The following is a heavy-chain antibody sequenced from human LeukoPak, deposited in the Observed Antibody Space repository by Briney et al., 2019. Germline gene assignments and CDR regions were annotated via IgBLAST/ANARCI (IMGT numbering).Heavy chain of an antibody. D-gene: IGHD5-12*01. Sequence: GGSLRLSCAASGFTLSENNVHWVRQAPGKGLEWVALISNDGNSKDYADSVKGRFTLSGDNSKTTVYLQMNSLRAEDTAVYYCARDRSGFYSVDHWGQGTLAIVSS. CDR2: ISNDGNSK. J-gene: IGHJ4*02. CDR1: GFTLSENN. CDR3: ARDRSGFYSVDH. V-gene: IGHV3-30-3*01.